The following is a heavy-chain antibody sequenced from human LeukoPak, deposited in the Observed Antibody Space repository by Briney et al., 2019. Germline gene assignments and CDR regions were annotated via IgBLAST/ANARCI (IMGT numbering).Heavy chain of an antibody. CDR3: ARLGYSSGWHLVDFDY. V-gene: IGHV5-10-1*01. D-gene: IGHD6-19*01. CDR2: IDPSDSYT. CDR1: GYSFTSYW. Sequence: GESLKISCKGSGYSFTSYWISWVRQMPGKGLEWMGRIDPSDSYTNYSPSFQGHVTISADKSISTAYLQWSSLKASDTAMYYCARLGYSSGWHLVDFDYWGQGTLVTVSS. J-gene: IGHJ4*02.